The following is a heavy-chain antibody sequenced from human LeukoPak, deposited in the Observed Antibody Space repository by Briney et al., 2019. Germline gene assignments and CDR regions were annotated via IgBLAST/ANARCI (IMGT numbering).Heavy chain of an antibody. Sequence: SETLSLTCAVYGDSFSDYYWSWIRQPPGKGPEWIGEINHSGTTNSHPSLKSRVTISADTSKNQVSLKLASVTAADTAVYCAGEEAAQDFDAFHIWGQGTMVTVSS. CDR2: INHSGTT. D-gene: IGHD3-16*01. CDR1: GDSFSDYY. CDR3: GEEAAQDFDAFHI. J-gene: IGHJ3*02. V-gene: IGHV4-34*01.